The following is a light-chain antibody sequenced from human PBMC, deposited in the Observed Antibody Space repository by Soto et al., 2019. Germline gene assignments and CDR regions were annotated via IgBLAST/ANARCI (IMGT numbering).Light chain of an antibody. CDR2: WAS. J-gene: IGKJ5*01. CDR1: QTVLRSSNNKNH. CDR3: QHYYTVPVT. Sequence: IVMTQSPDSLAVSLGERATINCNSSQTVLRSSNNKNHLAWYKQKPEQPPKLISSWASTRESGVPDRCSGSGAGTDFTLTISSLQAEDVAVYYCQHYYTVPVTFGQGTRLEIK. V-gene: IGKV4-1*01.